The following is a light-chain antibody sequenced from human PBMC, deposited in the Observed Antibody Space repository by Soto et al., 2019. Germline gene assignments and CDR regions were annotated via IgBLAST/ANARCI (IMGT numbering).Light chain of an antibody. CDR1: QGISNY. CDR2: GAS. Sequence: DIQMTQSPSSLSASVGDRVTITCRASQGISNYLAWYQQKPGKVPKLLIQGASTLESGVPSRFSGSGSGTDFTFTISSLQPEDAAAYFCQKYNSAPLTFGGGTKVEIK. V-gene: IGKV1-27*01. CDR3: QKYNSAPLT. J-gene: IGKJ4*01.